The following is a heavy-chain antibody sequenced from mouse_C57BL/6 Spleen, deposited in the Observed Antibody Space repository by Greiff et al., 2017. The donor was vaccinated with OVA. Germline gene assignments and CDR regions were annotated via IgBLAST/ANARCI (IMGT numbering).Heavy chain of an antibody. CDR3: ANGIGEGTSWFAY. J-gene: IGHJ3*01. CDR2: IDPSGSNT. CDR1: GYTFTSYW. Sequence: QVQLQQPGAELVKPGASVKLSCKASGYTFTSYWMQWVKQRPGQGLEWIGEIDPSGSNTNYNQKFKGKATLTVDTSSSTAYMPLSSLTSEDSAVYYCANGIGEGTSWFAYWGQGTLVTVSA. D-gene: IGHD3-3*01. V-gene: IGHV1-50*01.